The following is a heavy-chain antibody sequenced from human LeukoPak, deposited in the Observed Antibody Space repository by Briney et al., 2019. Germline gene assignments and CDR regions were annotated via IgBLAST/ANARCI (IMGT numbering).Heavy chain of an antibody. V-gene: IGHV1-46*01. Sequence: GASVRVSCKASGYTFTSYYMHWVRQAPGQGLEWMGIINPSGGSTSYAQKFQGRVTMTRDTSTSTVYMELSSLRSEDTAVYYCAREASSGWYFDYWGQGTLVTVSS. J-gene: IGHJ4*02. CDR2: INPSGGST. CDR1: GYTFTSYY. D-gene: IGHD6-19*01. CDR3: AREASSGWYFDY.